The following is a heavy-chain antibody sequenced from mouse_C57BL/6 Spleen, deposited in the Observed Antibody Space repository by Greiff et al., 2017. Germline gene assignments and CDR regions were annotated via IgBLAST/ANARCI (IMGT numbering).Heavy chain of an antibody. CDR1: GYTFTSYW. J-gene: IGHJ2*01. D-gene: IGHD3-3*01. CDR3: ARGEEGLYYFDY. Sequence: VQLQQPGTELVKPGASVKLSCKASGYTFTSYWMHWVKQRPGQGLKWIGNINPSNGGTNYNEKFKSKATLTVDKSSSTAYMQLSSLTSEDSAVYYCARGEEGLYYFDYWGQGTTLTVSS. V-gene: IGHV1-53*01. CDR2: INPSNGGT.